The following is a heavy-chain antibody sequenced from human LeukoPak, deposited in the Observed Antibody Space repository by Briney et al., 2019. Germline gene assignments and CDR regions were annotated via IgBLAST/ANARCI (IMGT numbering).Heavy chain of an antibody. D-gene: IGHD2-2*01. CDR2: TNPNSGGT. V-gene: IGHV1-2*02. CDR3: ARVPLGYCSSTSCWGAFDY. Sequence: ASVKVSCKASGYTFTGYYMHWVRQAPGQGLEWMGWTNPNSGGTNYAQKFQGRVTMTRDTSISTAYMELSRLRSDDTAVYYCARVPLGYCSSTSCWGAFDYWGQGTLVTVSS. CDR1: GYTFTGYY. J-gene: IGHJ4*02.